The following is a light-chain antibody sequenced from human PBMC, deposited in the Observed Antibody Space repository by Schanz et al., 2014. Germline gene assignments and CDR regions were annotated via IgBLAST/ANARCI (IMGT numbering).Light chain of an antibody. CDR1: SSDVGGYNY. CDR2: DVS. CDR3: SSYTSGSTLVV. V-gene: IGLV2-14*01. J-gene: IGLJ1*01. Sequence: QSALTQPASVSGSPGQSITISCTGTSSDVGGYNYVSWYQQHPGKAPKLMIYDVSNRPSGVSNRFSGSKSGNTASLTISGLQAEDEADYYCSSYTSGSTLVVFGAGTKVTVL.